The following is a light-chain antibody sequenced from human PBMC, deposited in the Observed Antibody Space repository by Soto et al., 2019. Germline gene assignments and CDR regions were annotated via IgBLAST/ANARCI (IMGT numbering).Light chain of an antibody. CDR1: QSVSSH. J-gene: IGKJ2*01. V-gene: IGKV3-11*01. Sequence: DIVLTQSPATLSLSPGERATLSCRASQSVSSHLAWYQQKPGQAPRLLIYDASNRATGIPGRFTGSGSGTDFTLTISSLWPEDSAVYYCHQRINWPRTFGQGTKLEIK. CDR3: HQRINWPRT. CDR2: DAS.